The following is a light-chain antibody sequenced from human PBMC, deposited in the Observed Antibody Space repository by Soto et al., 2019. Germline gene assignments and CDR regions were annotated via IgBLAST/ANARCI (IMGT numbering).Light chain of an antibody. V-gene: IGKV1-27*01. Sequence: DIQMTQSPSSLSASVGDRVTITCRASQGISNYVAWYQQKPGKVPKLLISAASTLQSGVSSRFSGRGSGTDFTLTISSLQPEDVATYYCQKYYTVPFTFGPGTKVDFK. J-gene: IGKJ3*01. CDR3: QKYYTVPFT. CDR2: AAS. CDR1: QGISNY.